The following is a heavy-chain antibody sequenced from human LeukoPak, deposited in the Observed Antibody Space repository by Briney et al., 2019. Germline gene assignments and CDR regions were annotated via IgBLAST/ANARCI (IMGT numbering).Heavy chain of an antibody. CDR2: IIPIFGTA. D-gene: IGHD3-16*02. CDR1: GGTFSSYA. J-gene: IGHJ4*02. Sequence: ASVKVSCTASGGTFSSYAISWVRQAPGQGLEWMGGIIPIFGTANYAQKFQGRVTITADESTSTAYMELSSLRSEDTAVYYCAKAGIPAGYYDYVWGSYRYTEEDYWGQGTLVTVSS. CDR3: AKAGIPAGYYDYVWGSYRYTEEDY. V-gene: IGHV1-69*13.